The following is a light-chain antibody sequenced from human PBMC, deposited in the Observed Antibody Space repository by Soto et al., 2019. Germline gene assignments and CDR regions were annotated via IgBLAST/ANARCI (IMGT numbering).Light chain of an antibody. J-gene: IGKJ2*01. CDR1: QSVSSSY. V-gene: IGKV3-20*01. CDR2: GAS. CDR3: QQYGSSHHT. Sequence: ESVLTQSPGTLSLSPGERATLYCRASQSVSSSYLAWYQHKPGKAPRLLIYGASRRAPDIPDRFSGSGSGTDFTLTISRLEPEDFAVYYFQQYGSSHHTFGQGTKLEIK.